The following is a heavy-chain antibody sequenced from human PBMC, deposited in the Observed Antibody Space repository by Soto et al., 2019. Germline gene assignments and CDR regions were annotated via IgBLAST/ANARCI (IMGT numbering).Heavy chain of an antibody. D-gene: IGHD1-1*01. CDR1: GGSISGYY. V-gene: IGHV4-59*01. CDR3: ARGQFTGTTQGDWFDP. Sequence: PSETLSLTCTATGGSISGYYWNWIRQPPGKGLEWIGYVYSSGSTNYNPSLKNRVTISVGTSYNQFSLKLNSVTAADTAVYYCARGQFTGTTQGDWFDPWVQGTLVTVS. CDR2: VYSSGST. J-gene: IGHJ5*02.